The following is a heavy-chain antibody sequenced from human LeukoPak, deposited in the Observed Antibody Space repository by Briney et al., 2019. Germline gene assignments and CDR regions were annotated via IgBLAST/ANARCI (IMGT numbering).Heavy chain of an antibody. CDR1: GFTFSSYG. CDR2: IRYDGSNK. V-gene: IGHV3-30*02. Sequence: GGSLRLSCAASGFTFSSYGMHWVRQAPGKGLEWVAFIRYDGSNKYYADSVKGRFTISRDNSKNTLYLQMNSLRAEDTAVYYCAKGARRFLEWLPLDYWGQGTLVTVSS. D-gene: IGHD3-3*01. CDR3: AKGARRFLEWLPLDY. J-gene: IGHJ4*02.